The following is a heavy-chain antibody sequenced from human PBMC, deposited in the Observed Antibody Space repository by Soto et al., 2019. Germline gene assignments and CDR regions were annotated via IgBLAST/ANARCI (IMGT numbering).Heavy chain of an antibody. D-gene: IGHD3-22*01. Sequence: SETLSLTCTVSGGSISSGGYYWSWIRQHPGKGLEWIGYIYYSGSTYYNPSLKSRVTISVDTSKNQFSLKLSSVTAADTAVYYCARGGDSSGYYAEWELLPIDYWGQGTLVTVSS. CDR2: IYYSGST. J-gene: IGHJ4*02. CDR1: GGSISSGGYY. V-gene: IGHV4-31*03. CDR3: ARGGDSSGYYAEWELLPIDY.